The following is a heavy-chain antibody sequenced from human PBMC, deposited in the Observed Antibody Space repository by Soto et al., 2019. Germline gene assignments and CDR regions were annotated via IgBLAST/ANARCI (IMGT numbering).Heavy chain of an antibody. J-gene: IGHJ3*02. Sequence: GGSLRLSCAASGFTFSSYAMSWVRQAPGKGLEWVSAISGSGGSTYYADSVKGRFTISRDNSKNTLYLQMNSLRAEGTAVYYCAKDGSGGTGNHDALDIWGQGTMVTVSS. V-gene: IGHV3-23*01. D-gene: IGHD7-27*01. CDR3: AKDGSGGTGNHDALDI. CDR1: GFTFSSYA. CDR2: ISGSGGST.